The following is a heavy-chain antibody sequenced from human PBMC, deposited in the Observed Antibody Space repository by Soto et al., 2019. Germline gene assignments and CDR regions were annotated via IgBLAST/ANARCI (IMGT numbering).Heavy chain of an antibody. D-gene: IGHD3-9*01. J-gene: IGHJ4*02. V-gene: IGHV5-51*01. Sequence: GESLKISCKGSGYSFTTYWVGWVRQMPGKGLEWMGIIYPDDSDTRYSPSFQGQVTISVDKSINTAYLQWTSLKASDSATYFCARWDMLTGYVYFDFWGQGTRVTVSS. CDR1: GYSFTTYW. CDR3: ARWDMLTGYVYFDF. CDR2: IYPDDSDT.